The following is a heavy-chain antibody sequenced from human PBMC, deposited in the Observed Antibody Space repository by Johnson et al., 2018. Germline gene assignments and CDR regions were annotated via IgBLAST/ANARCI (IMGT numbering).Heavy chain of an antibody. CDR3: AKSDNWNPRGYVDV. CDR2: THGTGGPT. J-gene: IGHJ6*03. V-gene: IGHV3-23*04. CDR1: GFTFSHYA. Sequence: VRLVQSGGGLVQPRGSLRLSCATSGFTFSHYAMSWVRQAPGTGLEWVSSTHGTGGPTYHAASVKGRFTISRDNSKNTLYLQMNSLRADDTAVYYCAKSDNWNPRGYVDVWGKGTTVTVSS. D-gene: IGHD1-20*01.